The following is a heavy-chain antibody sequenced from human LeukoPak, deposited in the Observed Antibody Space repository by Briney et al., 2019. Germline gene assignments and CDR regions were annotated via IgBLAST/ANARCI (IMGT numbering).Heavy chain of an antibody. CDR2: IIPIFGTA. Sequence: GASVNVSCKASGGTFSSYAISWVRQAPGQGLEWMGGIIPIFGTANYAQKFQGRVTITADESTSTAYMELSSLRSEDTAVYYCAREAAAGKIFDYWGQGTLVTVSS. V-gene: IGHV1-69*01. CDR3: AREAAAGKIFDY. J-gene: IGHJ4*02. CDR1: GGTFSSYA. D-gene: IGHD6-13*01.